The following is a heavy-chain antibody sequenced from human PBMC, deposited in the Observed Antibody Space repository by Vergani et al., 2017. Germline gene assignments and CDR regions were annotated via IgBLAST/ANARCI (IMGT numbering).Heavy chain of an antibody. D-gene: IGHD2-2*01. CDR2: INHSGST. Sequence: QVQLQQWGAGLLKPSETLSLTCAVYGGSFSGYYWSWIRQPPGKGLEWIGEINHSGSTNYNPSLKSRVTISVDTSKNQFSLKLSSVTAADTAVYYCARDGGSGVEVPAAIRYYYYYMDVWGEGTTVTVSS. V-gene: IGHV4-34*01. CDR3: ARDGGSGVEVPAAIRYYYYYMDV. CDR1: GGSFSGYY. J-gene: IGHJ6*03.